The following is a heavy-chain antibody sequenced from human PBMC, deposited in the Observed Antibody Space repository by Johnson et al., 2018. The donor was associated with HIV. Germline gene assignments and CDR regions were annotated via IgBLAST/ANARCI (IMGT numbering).Heavy chain of an antibody. CDR3: AKDKRESFTMIGEDRAFDI. Sequence: EQLVESGGGVVQPGGSLRLSCAASGITVGTNYMSWVRQAPGKGLEWVSVIFSVGDVYYADSVKGRFTISRDNSKNMVYLQMNSLRPEDTALYYCAKDKRESFTMIGEDRAFDIWGQGTMVTVSS. V-gene: IGHV3-66*02. J-gene: IGHJ3*02. CDR1: GITVGTNY. CDR2: IFSVGDV. D-gene: IGHD3-22*01.